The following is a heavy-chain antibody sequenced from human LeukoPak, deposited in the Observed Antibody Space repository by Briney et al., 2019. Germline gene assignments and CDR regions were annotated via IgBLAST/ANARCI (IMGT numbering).Heavy chain of an antibody. Sequence: GGSLRLSCAASGFTFSSYSMNWVRQAPGKGLEWVSSISSSSSYIYYADSVKGRFTISRDNSNNTLHLQMNSLRAEDTAIYFCAKGPKNIVLAGTFDYWGQGTLVTVSS. J-gene: IGHJ4*02. D-gene: IGHD6-19*01. V-gene: IGHV3-21*04. CDR2: ISSSSSYI. CDR3: AKGPKNIVLAGTFDY. CDR1: GFTFSSYS.